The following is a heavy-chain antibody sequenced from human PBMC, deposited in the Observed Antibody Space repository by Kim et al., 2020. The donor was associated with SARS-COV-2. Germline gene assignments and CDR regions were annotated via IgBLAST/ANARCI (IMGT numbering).Heavy chain of an antibody. V-gene: IGHV4-59*09. CDR3: ARGGTNQRAQV. Sequence: TNANPALTTRVTITLDMADSQFSLKLSSVTAADTAVYYCARGGTNQRAQVWGQGTLVTVSS. D-gene: IGHD2-2*01. CDR2: T. J-gene: IGHJ4*02.